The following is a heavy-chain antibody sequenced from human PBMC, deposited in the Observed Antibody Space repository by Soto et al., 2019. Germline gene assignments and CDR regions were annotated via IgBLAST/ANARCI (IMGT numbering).Heavy chain of an antibody. V-gene: IGHV1-18*04. CDR3: ARVYIVVVVAALEC. CDR1: GYTFTSYG. CDR2: ISAYNGNT. D-gene: IGHD2-15*01. Sequence: ASVKVSCKASGYTFTSYGISWVRQAPGQGLEWMGWISAYNGNTNYAQKLQGRVTMTTDTSTRTAYMELRSLRSDETAVYYCARVYIVVVVAALECWGEGTRVIVSS. J-gene: IGHJ1*01.